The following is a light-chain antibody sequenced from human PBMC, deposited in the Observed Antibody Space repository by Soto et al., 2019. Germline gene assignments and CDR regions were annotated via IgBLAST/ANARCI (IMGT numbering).Light chain of an antibody. J-gene: IGKJ5*01. CDR3: QQYSNWPPLT. CDR1: QSVSSY. CDR2: DTS. V-gene: IGKV3-15*01. Sequence: EIVLTQSPGTLSLSPGERATLSCRASQSVSSYLAWYPHKPGQAPRLLIYDTSTRATGIPARFSGSGSGTEFTLTISRLQSEDFAVYYCQQYSNWPPLTFGQGTRLEIK.